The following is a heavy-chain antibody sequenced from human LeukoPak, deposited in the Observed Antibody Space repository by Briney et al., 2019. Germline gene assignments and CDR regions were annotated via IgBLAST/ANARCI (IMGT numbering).Heavy chain of an antibody. Sequence: ASVKVSCKASGYTFSDYNMHWVRQAPGQGLEWMGWINPNSGGTNYAQKFQGRVTMTTDTSISTAYMELSRLRSDDTAVYYCARPDCSSTSCYRNYYYYYGMDVWGQGTRSPSP. CDR1: GYTFSDYN. D-gene: IGHD2-2*01. J-gene: IGHJ6*02. CDR3: ARPDCSSTSCYRNYYYYYGMDV. CDR2: INPNSGGT. V-gene: IGHV1-2*02.